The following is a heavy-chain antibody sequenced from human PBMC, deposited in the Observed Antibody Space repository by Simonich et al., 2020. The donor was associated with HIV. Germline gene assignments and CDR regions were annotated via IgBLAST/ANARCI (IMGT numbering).Heavy chain of an antibody. CDR1: GFTFDDYA. V-gene: IGHV3-9*03. CDR3: AKDRYSSSSGSFDY. J-gene: IGHJ4*02. D-gene: IGHD6-6*01. CDR2: IRWNSGSI. Sequence: EVQLVESGGGLVQPGRSLRLSCAASGFTFDDYAMHWVRQAPGKGMGWVSGIRWNSGSIGYADSVKGRLTISRDNAKNSLYLQMNSLRAEDMALYYCAKDRYSSSSGSFDYWGQGTLVTVSS.